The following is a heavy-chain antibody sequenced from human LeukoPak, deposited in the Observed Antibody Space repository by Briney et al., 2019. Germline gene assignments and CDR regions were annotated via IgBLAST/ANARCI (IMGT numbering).Heavy chain of an antibody. D-gene: IGHD3-22*01. J-gene: IGHJ4*02. Sequence: GGSLRLSCAASGFIFSDYYMSWIRQAPGKGLEWVSYISSGGSSIYYADSVKGRFTISRDNAKNSLYLQMNSLRAEDTAVYYCAREPYYDSSGYCLDNWGQGTLVTVSS. CDR2: ISSGGSSI. CDR3: AREPYYDSSGYCLDN. V-gene: IGHV3-11*01. CDR1: GFIFSDYY.